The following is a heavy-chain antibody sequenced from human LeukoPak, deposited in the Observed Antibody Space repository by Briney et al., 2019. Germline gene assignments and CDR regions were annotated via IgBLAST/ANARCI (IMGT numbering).Heavy chain of an antibody. CDR3: ATGDYGGNSGRYYFDY. J-gene: IGHJ4*02. CDR1: GYTFTSYY. CDR2: INPSGGST. Sequence: ASVKVSCKASGYTFTSYYMHWVRQAPGQGLEWMGIINPSGGSTSYAQKFQGRVTMTRDTSTSTVYMELSSLRSEDTAVYYCATGDYGGNSGRYYFDYWGQGTLVTVSS. V-gene: IGHV1-46*01. D-gene: IGHD4-23*01.